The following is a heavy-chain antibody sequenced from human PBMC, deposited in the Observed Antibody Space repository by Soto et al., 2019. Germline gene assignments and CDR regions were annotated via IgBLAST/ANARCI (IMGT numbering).Heavy chain of an antibody. CDR3: ASVVTAMANYYYGMDV. CDR1: GYTFTGYY. V-gene: IGHV1-2*02. D-gene: IGHD5-18*01. J-gene: IGHJ6*02. CDR2: INPNSGGT. Sequence: ASVKVSCKASGYTFTGYYMHWVRQAPGQGLEWMGWINPNSGGTNYAQKFQGRVTMTRDTSISTAYMELSRLRSDDTAVYYCASVVTAMANYYYGMDVWGQGTTVTAP.